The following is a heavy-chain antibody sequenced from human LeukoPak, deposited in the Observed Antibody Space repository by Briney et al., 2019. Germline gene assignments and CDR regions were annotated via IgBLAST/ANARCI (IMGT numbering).Heavy chain of an antibody. V-gene: IGHV4-61*01. CDR2: IYYSGST. J-gene: IGHJ4*02. D-gene: IGHD2-15*01. CDR3: ARGRWSATTATYYLDF. Sequence: SEILSLTCTVSGGSVSSGSYYWSWIRQPPGKGLEWIGYIYYSGSTNYNPSLKSRVTISVDTSKNQFSLKLSSVTAADTAVYYCARGRWSATTATYYLDFWGQGTLVTVSS. CDR1: GGSVSSGSYY.